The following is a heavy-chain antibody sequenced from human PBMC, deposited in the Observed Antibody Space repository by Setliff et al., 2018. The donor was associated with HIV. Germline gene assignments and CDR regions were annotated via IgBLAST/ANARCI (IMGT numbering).Heavy chain of an antibody. Sequence: SETLSLTCAVSGGSISSSNWWSWVRQPPEKGLEWIGEIYHSGSTNYNPSLKSRVTISVDKSKNQFSLKLSSVTAADTAVYYCASLTRGYSGYDSARAFDYWGQGTLVTVSS. D-gene: IGHD5-12*01. CDR1: GGSISSSNW. V-gene: IGHV4-4*02. J-gene: IGHJ4*02. CDR2: IYHSGST. CDR3: ASLTRGYSGYDSARAFDY.